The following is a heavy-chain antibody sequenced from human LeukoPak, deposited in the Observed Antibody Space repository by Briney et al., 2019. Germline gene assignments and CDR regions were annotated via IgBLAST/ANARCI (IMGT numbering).Heavy chain of an antibody. CDR1: GFTFSSYG. CDR2: ISYDGSNK. J-gene: IGHJ4*02. D-gene: IGHD2-2*01. Sequence: GRSLRLSCAASGFTFSSYGMHWVRQAPGKGLEWVAVISYDGSNKYYADSVKGRCTISRDNSKNTLYLQMNSLRAEDTAVYYCAKDGSPMGYCSSTSCYAGAYYFDYWGQGTLVTVSS. CDR3: AKDGSPMGYCSSTSCYAGAYYFDY. V-gene: IGHV3-30*18.